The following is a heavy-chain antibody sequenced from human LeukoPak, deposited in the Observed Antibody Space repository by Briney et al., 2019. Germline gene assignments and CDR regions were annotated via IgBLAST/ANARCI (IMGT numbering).Heavy chain of an antibody. CDR3: ARSTYYNILTGYYGYFDL. Sequence: SDTLSLTCAVSIYSISSTHWRGWIRQPPGKGLEWIGNIYYSGTTYYNPSLKSRVTMSVDASKNQFSLKLSSVTAVDTAVYYCARSTYYNILTGYYGYFDLWGRGTLVTVSS. D-gene: IGHD3-9*01. CDR1: IYSISSTHW. J-gene: IGHJ2*01. V-gene: IGHV4-28*01. CDR2: IYYSGTT.